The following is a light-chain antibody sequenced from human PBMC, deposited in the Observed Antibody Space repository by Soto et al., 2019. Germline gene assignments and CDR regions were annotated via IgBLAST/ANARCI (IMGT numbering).Light chain of an antibody. J-gene: IGKJ4*01. CDR3: QQYDTSPLT. Sequence: DIQLTQSPSTLSASVGDTITITCRASQSINTWLAWYQQRPGKAPKLLIYKASSLEGGVPSRFSGNGSGTEFPLTINRPQPDDFGTYYCQQYDTSPLTFGGGTKVEVK. V-gene: IGKV1-5*03. CDR2: KAS. CDR1: QSINTW.